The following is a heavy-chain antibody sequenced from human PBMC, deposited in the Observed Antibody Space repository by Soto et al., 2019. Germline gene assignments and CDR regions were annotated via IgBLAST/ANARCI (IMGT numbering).Heavy chain of an antibody. CDR1: GGSISSGNSYS. CDR3: ARAVAPYFGTWFDP. V-gene: IGHV4-30-2*01. D-gene: IGHD3-10*01. J-gene: IGHJ5*02. Sequence: QLQLQESGSGLVKPSQTLSLTCAVSGGSISSGNSYSWSWIRQPPGKGLEWIGSISHTGSTSYNPSLKTRLTMSVDKSKYQFSLRLSSVTAADMAVYYCARAVAPYFGTWFDPWGQGILVTVSS. CDR2: ISHTGST.